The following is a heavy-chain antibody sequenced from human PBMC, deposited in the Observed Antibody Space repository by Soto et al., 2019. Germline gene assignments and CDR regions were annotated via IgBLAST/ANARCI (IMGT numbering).Heavy chain of an antibody. D-gene: IGHD6-19*01. CDR2: INHSGST. CDR3: ARGLPPFSSEAVAGYYFDY. CDR1: GGSFSGYY. Sequence: SETLSLTCAVYGGSFSGYYWSWIRQPPGKGLEWIGEINHSGSTNYNPSLKSRVTISVDTSKNQFSLKLSSVTAADTAVYYCARGLPPFSSEAVAGYYFDYWGQGTLVTVSS. J-gene: IGHJ4*02. V-gene: IGHV4-34*01.